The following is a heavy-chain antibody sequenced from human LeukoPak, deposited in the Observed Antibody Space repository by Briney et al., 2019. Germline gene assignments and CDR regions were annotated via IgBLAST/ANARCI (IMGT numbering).Heavy chain of an antibody. J-gene: IGHJ3*02. V-gene: IGHV3-23*01. Sequence: PGRSLRLSCAASGFTFSSYAMHWVRQAPGKRLEWVSAISGSGGSTYYADSVKGRFTISRDNSKNTLYLQMNSLRAEDTAVYYCAKVPSAFWSAQGAFDIWGQGTMVTVSS. CDR1: GFTFSSYA. CDR3: AKVPSAFWSAQGAFDI. CDR2: ISGSGGST. D-gene: IGHD3-3*01.